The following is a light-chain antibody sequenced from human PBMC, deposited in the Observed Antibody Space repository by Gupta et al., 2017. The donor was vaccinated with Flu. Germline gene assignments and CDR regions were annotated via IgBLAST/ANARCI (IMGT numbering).Light chain of an antibody. Sequence: GERSTLSCRASQNMNRDYVAWYQQKPGQTPRLLIFDASNRATGIPDRFSGSGSGTDFTLTISRLEPEDFAVYYCQQYGRSPTFGQGTRLEIK. J-gene: IGKJ5*01. CDR2: DAS. CDR3: QQYGRSPT. CDR1: QNMNRDY. V-gene: IGKV3-20*01.